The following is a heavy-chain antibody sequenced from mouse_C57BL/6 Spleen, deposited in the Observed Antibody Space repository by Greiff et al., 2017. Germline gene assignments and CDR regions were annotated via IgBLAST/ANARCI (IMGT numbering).Heavy chain of an antibody. Sequence: QVQLKQSGPELVKPGASVKISCKASGYAFSSSWMNWVKQGPGKGLEWIGRIYPGDGDTNYNGKFKGKATLTADKSSSTAYMQRSSLTSEDSAVYFCASHYGNSAWFAYWGQGTLVTVSA. V-gene: IGHV1-82*01. CDR3: ASHYGNSAWFAY. CDR2: IYPGDGDT. J-gene: IGHJ3*01. CDR1: GYAFSSSW. D-gene: IGHD2-1*01.